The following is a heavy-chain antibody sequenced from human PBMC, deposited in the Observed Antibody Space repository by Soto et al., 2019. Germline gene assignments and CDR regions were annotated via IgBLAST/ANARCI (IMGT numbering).Heavy chain of an antibody. J-gene: IGHJ3*02. CDR3: ARGINYYDSGDDAFDI. CDR2: MNPNSGNT. D-gene: IGHD3-10*01. CDR1: GYTFTSYD. V-gene: IGHV1-8*01. Sequence: QVQLVQSGAEVKKPGASVKVSCKASGYTFTSYDINWVRQATGQGLEWMGWMNPNSGNTGYAQKFQGGVTMPRNTSISTAYMELSSLRSEDTAVYYCARGINYYDSGDDAFDIWGQGTMVTVSS.